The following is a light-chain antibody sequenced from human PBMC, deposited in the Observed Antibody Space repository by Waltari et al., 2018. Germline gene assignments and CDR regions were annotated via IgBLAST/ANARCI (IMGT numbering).Light chain of an antibody. CDR1: QPVSSN. CDR2: GAS. J-gene: IGKJ1*01. CDR3: QQYNNLPT. V-gene: IGKV3-15*01. Sequence: EIVMTQSPATLSMSPGERATLPCRASQPVSSNLAWYQQRPGQAPRLLIYGASTRATGVPARFSGSGSGTEFTLTISSLQSEDFTVYHCQQYNNLPTFGQGTKVEIK.